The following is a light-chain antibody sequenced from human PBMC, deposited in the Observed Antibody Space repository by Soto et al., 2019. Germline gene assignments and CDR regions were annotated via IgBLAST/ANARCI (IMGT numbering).Light chain of an antibody. V-gene: IGKV3-20*01. Sequence: EIVLTQSPGTLSLSPGERATLSCRASQSVSSSYLAWYQQKPGQAPRLLIYGASSRATGIPDRFSGSGSGTDFTLTISRLEPEEFAVYYCRQYGSAWTFGQGTKVEIK. J-gene: IGKJ1*01. CDR2: GAS. CDR3: RQYGSAWT. CDR1: QSVSSSY.